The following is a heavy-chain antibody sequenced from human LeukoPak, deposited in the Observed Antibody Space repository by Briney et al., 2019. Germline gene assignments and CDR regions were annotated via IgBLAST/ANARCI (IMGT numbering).Heavy chain of an antibody. V-gene: IGHV4-59*01. CDR2: IYYSGST. D-gene: IGHD3-22*01. J-gene: IGHJ3*02. Sequence: SESLSLTCTVSSGSISSYYWSWIRQPPGKGLEWIGYIYYSGSTNYNPSLKSRVTISVDTSKNQFSLKLSSVTAADTAVYYCARGKAYYDISKDAFDIWGQGTMVTVSS. CDR1: SGSISSYY. CDR3: ARGKAYYDISKDAFDI.